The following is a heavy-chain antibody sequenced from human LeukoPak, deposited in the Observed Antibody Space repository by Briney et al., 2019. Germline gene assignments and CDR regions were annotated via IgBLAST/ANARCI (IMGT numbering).Heavy chain of an antibody. D-gene: IGHD6-19*01. Sequence: GGSLRLSCAASGFTFSSYSMNWVRQAPGKGLEWVSSISYSSSYINYADSVKGRFTISRDNAKNSLYLQMNSLRAEDTAVYYCAKDQSVVAGRRGYWGQGTLVTVSS. CDR2: ISYSSSYI. V-gene: IGHV3-21*04. CDR1: GFTFSSYS. CDR3: AKDQSVVAGRRGY. J-gene: IGHJ4*02.